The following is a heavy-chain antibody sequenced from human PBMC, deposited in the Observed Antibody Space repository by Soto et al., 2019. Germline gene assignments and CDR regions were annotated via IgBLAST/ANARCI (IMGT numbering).Heavy chain of an antibody. Sequence: ASVKVSCKASGYTFTSYDINWVRQATGQGLEWMGWMNPNSGNTGYAQKFQGRVTMTRNTSISTAYMELSSLRTEDTAVYYCAGEIRWVGWFDPWGQGTLVTGSS. CDR1: GYTFTSYD. CDR3: AGEIRWVGWFDP. CDR2: MNPNSGNT. D-gene: IGHD1-26*01. V-gene: IGHV1-8*01. J-gene: IGHJ5*02.